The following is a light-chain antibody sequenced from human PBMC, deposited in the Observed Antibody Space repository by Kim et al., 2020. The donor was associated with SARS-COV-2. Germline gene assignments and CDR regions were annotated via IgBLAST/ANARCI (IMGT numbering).Light chain of an antibody. CDR3: QQYGSS. Sequence: PGDRATLSCRARQSVTSDYLAWYQQKPGQAPRLLIYAAASRATGIPDRFRGSGSGTDFTLTIKRLEPDDFAVYYCQQYGSSFGQGTKVDIK. J-gene: IGKJ1*01. CDR2: AAA. CDR1: QSVTSDY. V-gene: IGKV3-20*01.